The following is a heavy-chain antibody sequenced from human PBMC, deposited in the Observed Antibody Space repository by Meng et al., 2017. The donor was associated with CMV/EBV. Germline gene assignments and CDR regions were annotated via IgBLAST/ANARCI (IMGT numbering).Heavy chain of an antibody. V-gene: IGHV1-69*02. D-gene: IGHD3-22*01. Sequence: SVKVSCKASGCTFSSYTISWVRQAPGQGLEWMGRIIPILGIANYAQKFQGRVTITADKSTSTAYMELSSLRSEDTAVYYCARSYYDSSGYYAYWGQGTLVTVSS. CDR2: IIPILGIA. CDR1: GCTFSSYT. J-gene: IGHJ4*02. CDR3: ARSYYDSSGYYAY.